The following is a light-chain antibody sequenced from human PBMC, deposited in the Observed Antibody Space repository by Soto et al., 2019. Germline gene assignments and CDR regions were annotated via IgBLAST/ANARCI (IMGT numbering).Light chain of an antibody. CDR2: DTS. J-gene: IGKJ1*01. Sequence: DVQMTQSPSTLSASVGDRVTITCRASQSIFAWVAWYQQKPGQAPRLLIFDTSTLQSGVPSRFSGSGSGTEFTLAISSLQPDDFATYCCQQYKTSPTFGQGTKVDIK. V-gene: IGKV1-5*01. CDR3: QQYKTSPT. CDR1: QSIFAW.